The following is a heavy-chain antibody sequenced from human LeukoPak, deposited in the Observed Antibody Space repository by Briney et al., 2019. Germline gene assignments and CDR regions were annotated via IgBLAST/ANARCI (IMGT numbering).Heavy chain of an antibody. Sequence: ASVKVSCKASGYTFTGYYMHWVRQAPGQGLEWMGWINPNSGGTNYAQKFQGRVTMTRDTSISTAYMELSRLRSDDTAVYYCATTLSAAAGRGGAFDIWGQGTMVTVSS. CDR1: GYTFTGYY. V-gene: IGHV1-2*02. J-gene: IGHJ3*02. CDR3: ATTLSAAAGRGGAFDI. CDR2: INPNSGGT. D-gene: IGHD6-13*01.